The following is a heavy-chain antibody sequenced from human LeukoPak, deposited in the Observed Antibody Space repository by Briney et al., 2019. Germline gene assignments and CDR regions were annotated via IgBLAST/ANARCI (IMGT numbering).Heavy chain of an antibody. CDR3: AKPIAVAGSYYYMDV. CDR2: ISSSGSTI. J-gene: IGHJ6*03. CDR1: GFTFSDYY. D-gene: IGHD6-19*01. Sequence: GGSLRLSCAASGFTFSDYYMSWIRQAPGKGLEWVSYISSSGSTIYYADSVKGRFTISRDNAKNSLYLQMNSLKVEDTAVYYCAKPIAVAGSYYYMDVWGKGTTVTVSS. V-gene: IGHV3-11*04.